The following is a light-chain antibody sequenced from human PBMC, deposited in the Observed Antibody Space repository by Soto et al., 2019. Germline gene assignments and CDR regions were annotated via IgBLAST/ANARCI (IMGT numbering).Light chain of an antibody. CDR2: EVS. J-gene: IGLJ1*01. CDR1: SSDGGGYNY. V-gene: IGLV2-14*01. CDR3: SSYTSSSTYV. Sequence: SVLTQPASVYGSAGQSITISCTGTSSDGGGYNYVSWYQQHPGKAPNLMIYEVSNRPSGVSNRFSGSKSGNTASLTISGLQAEDEADYYCSSYTSSSTYVFGTGTKVTV.